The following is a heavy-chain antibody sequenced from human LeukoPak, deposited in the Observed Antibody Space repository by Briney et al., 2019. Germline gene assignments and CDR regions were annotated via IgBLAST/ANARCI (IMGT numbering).Heavy chain of an antibody. CDR2: ISGSGTST. CDR3: TNEYSKGDV. V-gene: IGHV3-23*01. CDR1: GSTFSNYV. D-gene: IGHD4-11*01. Sequence: GGSLRLSCVASGSTFSNYVMNWVRQAPGKGLECVSSISGSGTSTYYADSVKGRFTSSRDNSKNTLYLQMNSLRAEDTAIYYCTNEYSKGDVWGQGTTVTVSS. J-gene: IGHJ3*01.